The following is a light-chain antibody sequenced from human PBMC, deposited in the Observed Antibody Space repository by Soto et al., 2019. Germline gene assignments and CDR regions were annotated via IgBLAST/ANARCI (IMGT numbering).Light chain of an antibody. CDR3: QQYNNWPET. CDR2: GAS. V-gene: IGKV3-15*01. Sequence: EIVITQYPATLSVSPGERVTLSCWASQSVSSNLAWYQQKPGQAPRLLIYGASTRATGIPARFSGSGSGTEFTLTISSLQSEDFAVYYCQQYNNWPETFGQGTKVEIK. CDR1: QSVSSN. J-gene: IGKJ1*01.